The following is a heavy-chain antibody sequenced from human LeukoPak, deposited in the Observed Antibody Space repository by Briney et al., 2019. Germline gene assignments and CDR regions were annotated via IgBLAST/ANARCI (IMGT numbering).Heavy chain of an antibody. V-gene: IGHV1-2*04. D-gene: IGHD2-15*01. CDR3: ARAYCSGGSCYSFDY. CDR2: ITPNSGVT. Sequence: ASVKVSCKASGGTFSSYAISWVRQAPGQGLEWMGWITPNSGVTNYAQKFQGWVTMTRDTSISTAYMELNRLTSDDTAMYYCARAYCSGGSCYSFDYWGQGTLVTVSS. J-gene: IGHJ4*02. CDR1: GGTFSSYA.